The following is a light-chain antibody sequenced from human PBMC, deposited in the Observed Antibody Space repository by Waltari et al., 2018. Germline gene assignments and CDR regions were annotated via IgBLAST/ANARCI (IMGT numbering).Light chain of an antibody. CDR3: QQCGESPYT. Sequence: EIVMTQSPATLSVSPGERATLSCRASQSVRSKLAWYQQKPGQAPRLLIYDASTRATGIPARFSGSGSGTEFTLTISSLQSEDFAVYYCQQCGESPYTFGQGTNLAIK. V-gene: IGKV3-15*01. J-gene: IGKJ2*01. CDR1: QSVRSK. CDR2: DAS.